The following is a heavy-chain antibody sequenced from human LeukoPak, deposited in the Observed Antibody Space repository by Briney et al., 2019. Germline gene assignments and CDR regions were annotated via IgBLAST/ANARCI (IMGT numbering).Heavy chain of an antibody. CDR3: ARVAYYYDSSRDGAFDI. J-gene: IGHJ3*02. CDR2: ISDYNGNT. Sequence: GASVTVSCMASGYTFTSYGISGVRQAPGQGLEGMGWISDYNGNTNYAQKLQGRVTMPTDTSTSTAYMELRSLRSDDTAVYYCARVAYYYDSSRDGAFDIWGQGTMVTVSS. CDR1: GYTFTSYG. D-gene: IGHD3-22*01. V-gene: IGHV1-18*01.